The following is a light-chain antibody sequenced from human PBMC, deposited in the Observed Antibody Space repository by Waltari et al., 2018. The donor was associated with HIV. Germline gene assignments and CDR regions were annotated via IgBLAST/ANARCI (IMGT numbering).Light chain of an antibody. CDR1: QSVSSN. CDR2: DAS. V-gene: IGKV3-15*01. J-gene: IGKJ2*01. CDR3: QQYNNWPPGYT. Sequence: EIVTTQSPATLFLSPGERATFFCRASQSVSSNLAWYQQKFGQAPRLLIYDASTRATGIPARFSGSGSGTEFTLTISSLQSEDFAVYYCQQYNNWPPGYTFGQGTKLEIK.